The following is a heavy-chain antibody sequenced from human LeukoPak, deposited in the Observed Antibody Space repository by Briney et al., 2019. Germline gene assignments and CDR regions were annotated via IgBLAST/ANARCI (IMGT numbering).Heavy chain of an antibody. J-gene: IGHJ6*03. CDR2: ICISGRT. V-gene: IGHV4-61*02. Sequence: SETLSLTCTVSGGSISSGSYYWSWTRQPAGKGLEWIGRICISGRTNYNPSFKSRVTISMDTSKNQFSLNLSSVTAADTAVYYCARDDPPDFPDYTYSMDVWGKGTTVTVSS. CDR3: ARDDPPDFPDYTYSMDV. D-gene: IGHD3-3*01. CDR1: GGSISSGSYY.